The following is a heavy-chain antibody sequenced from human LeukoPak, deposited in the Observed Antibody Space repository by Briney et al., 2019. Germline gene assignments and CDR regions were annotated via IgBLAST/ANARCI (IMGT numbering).Heavy chain of an antibody. Sequence: PGGSLRLSCAASGFTFSSYSMSWVRQAPGKGLEWVSGISGSGGSTYYADSVKGRFTISRDNSKNTLYLQMNSLRAEDTAVYYCAKVQRDIVVVPAEHFDYWGQGTLVTVSS. D-gene: IGHD2-2*01. CDR3: AKVQRDIVVVPAEHFDY. CDR1: GFTFSSYS. V-gene: IGHV3-23*01. J-gene: IGHJ4*02. CDR2: ISGSGGST.